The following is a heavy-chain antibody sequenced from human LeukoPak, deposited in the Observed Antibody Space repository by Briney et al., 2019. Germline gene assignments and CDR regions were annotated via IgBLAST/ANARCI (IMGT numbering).Heavy chain of an antibody. CDR2: FDPEDGET. CDR1: GYTLTELS. J-gene: IGHJ3*02. V-gene: IGHV1-24*01. D-gene: IGHD2-21*01. CDR3: ARYCGGDCQPRDAFDI. Sequence: ASVKVSCKVSGYTLTELSMHWVRQALGKGLEWMGGFDPEDGETIYAQKFQGRVTMTEDTSTDTAYMELSSLRSEDTAVYYCARYCGGDCQPRDAFDIWGQGTMVTVSS.